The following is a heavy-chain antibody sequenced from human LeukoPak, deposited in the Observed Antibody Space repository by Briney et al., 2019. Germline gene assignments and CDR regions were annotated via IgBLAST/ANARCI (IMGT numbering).Heavy chain of an antibody. Sequence: GGSLRLSCAASGFTFSSYAMSWVRQAPGKGLEWVSAISGSGGSTYYADFVKGRFTISRGNSKNTLYLQMNSLRAEDTAVYYCAKGRYFDWLDYYGMDVWGQGTTVTVSS. V-gene: IGHV3-23*01. CDR1: GFTFSSYA. CDR3: AKGRYFDWLDYYGMDV. D-gene: IGHD3-9*01. CDR2: ISGSGGST. J-gene: IGHJ6*02.